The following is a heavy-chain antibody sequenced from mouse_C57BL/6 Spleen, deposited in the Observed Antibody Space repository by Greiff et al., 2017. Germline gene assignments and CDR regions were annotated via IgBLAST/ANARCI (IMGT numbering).Heavy chain of an antibody. J-gene: IGHJ2*01. CDR1: GYTFTDYN. V-gene: IGHV1-22*01. D-gene: IGHD1-1*01. CDR3: ARRGLFYYGRSSFFDY. CDR2: INPNNGGT. Sequence: EVKLQQSGPELVKPGASVKMSCKASGYTFTDYNMHWVKQSHGKSLEWIGYINPNNGGTSYNQKFKGKATLTVNKSSSTAYMELRSLTSEDSAVYYWARRGLFYYGRSSFFDYWGQGTTPTVSS.